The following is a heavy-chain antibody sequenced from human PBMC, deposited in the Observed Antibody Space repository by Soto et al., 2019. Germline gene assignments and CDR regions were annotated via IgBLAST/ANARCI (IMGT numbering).Heavy chain of an antibody. CDR1: GFIFSSYW. V-gene: IGHV3-7*01. CDR2: IKQDGSEK. J-gene: IGHJ3*02. D-gene: IGHD3-22*01. Sequence: PGGSLRLSCAASGFIFSSYWMCWVRQAPGKGLEWVANIKQDGSEKYYVDSVKGRFTISRDNAKNSLYLQMNSLGAEDTALYYCVRDQLYYYDIFGRPLNGFDIWGQGTMVTVSS. CDR3: VRDQLYYYDIFGRPLNGFDI.